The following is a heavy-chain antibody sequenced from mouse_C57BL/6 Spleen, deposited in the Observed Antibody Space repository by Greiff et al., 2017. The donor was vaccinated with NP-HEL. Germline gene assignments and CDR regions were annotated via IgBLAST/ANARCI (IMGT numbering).Heavy chain of an antibody. CDR3: ASYDYDGRWFAY. CDR2: IYPGSGST. J-gene: IGHJ3*01. V-gene: IGHV1-55*01. D-gene: IGHD2-4*01. Sequence: QVHVKQSGAELVKPGASVKMSCKASGYTFTSYWITWVKQRPGQGLEWIGDIYPGSGSTNYNEKFKSKATLTVDTSSSTAYMQLSSLTSEDAAVYYCASYDYDGRWFAYWGQGTLVTVSA. CDR1: GYTFTSYW.